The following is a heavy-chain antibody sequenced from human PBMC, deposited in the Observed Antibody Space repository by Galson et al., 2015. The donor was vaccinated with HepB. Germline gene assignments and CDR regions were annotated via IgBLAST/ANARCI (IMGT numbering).Heavy chain of an antibody. D-gene: IGHD2-15*01. CDR3: ATLGSGVIGWFDP. V-gene: IGHV1-2*02. CDR1: GYTFTGYY. Sequence: SVKVSCKASGYTFTGYYMHWVRQAPGQGLEWMGWINPNSGGTNYAQKFQGRVTMTRDTSISTAYMELSRLRSDDTAVYYCATLGSGVIGWFDPWGQGTLVTVSS. J-gene: IGHJ5*02. CDR2: INPNSGGT.